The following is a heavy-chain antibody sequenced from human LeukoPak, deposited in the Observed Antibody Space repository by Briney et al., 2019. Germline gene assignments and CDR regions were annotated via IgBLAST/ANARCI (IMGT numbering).Heavy chain of an antibody. D-gene: IGHD3-22*01. CDR3: TKGQGYDSSGYLDY. V-gene: IGHV3-30*18. CDR1: GLTFRSFG. Sequence: GGSLRLSCTASGLTFRSFGMHWVRQAPGKVLEWVTVISFDGSNKYYADSVKGRFTISRDNSKNTLYLQMNSLRAEDTAVYYCTKGQGYDSSGYLDYWGQGTLVTVSS. J-gene: IGHJ4*02. CDR2: ISFDGSNK.